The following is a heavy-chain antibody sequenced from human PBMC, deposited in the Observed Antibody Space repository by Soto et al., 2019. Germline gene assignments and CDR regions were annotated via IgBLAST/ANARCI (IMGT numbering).Heavy chain of an antibody. J-gene: IGHJ5*02. Sequence: SETLSLTCTVSGGSISSYYWSWIRQPPGNGLEWIGYIYYSGSTNYNPSLKSRVTISVDTSKNQFSLKLSSVTAADTAVYYCARGPLQYCSGGSCYSGAWFDPWGQGTLVTVSS. D-gene: IGHD2-15*01. V-gene: IGHV4-59*01. CDR2: IYYSGST. CDR1: GGSISSYY. CDR3: ARGPLQYCSGGSCYSGAWFDP.